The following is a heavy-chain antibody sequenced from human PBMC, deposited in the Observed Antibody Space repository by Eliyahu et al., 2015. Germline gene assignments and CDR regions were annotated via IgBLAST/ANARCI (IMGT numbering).Heavy chain of an antibody. CDR3: AKALFSSSWYSFDY. D-gene: IGHD6-13*01. V-gene: IGHV3-23*01. CDR1: GFPFXSYA. Sequence: EVQLLESGGGLVQPGGSLXLSCXXXGFPFXSYAMCWVXQAPGKGLEWVSAISGSGGSTYYADSVKGRFTISRDNSKNTLYLQMNSLRAEDTAVYYCAKALFSSSWYSFDYWGQGTLVTVSS. J-gene: IGHJ4*02. CDR2: ISGSGGST.